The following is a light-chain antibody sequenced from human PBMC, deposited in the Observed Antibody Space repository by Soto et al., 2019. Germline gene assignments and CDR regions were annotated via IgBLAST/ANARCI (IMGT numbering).Light chain of an antibody. V-gene: IGLV7-43*01. Sequence: QAVVTQETSLIVSPGGTVTLTCASSTGAVTSGYYSSWFQPKPGQPPRALIYSTSNRHSWTPARFSGSLLGGKAALTLSGVQPEDEADYYCRLYYDGAQPHVVFGGGTKVTVL. CDR2: STS. CDR3: RLYYDGAQPHVV. CDR1: TGAVTSGYY. J-gene: IGLJ2*01.